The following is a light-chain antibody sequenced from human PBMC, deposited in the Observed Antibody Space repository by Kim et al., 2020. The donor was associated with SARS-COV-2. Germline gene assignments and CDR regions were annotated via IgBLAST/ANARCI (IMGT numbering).Light chain of an antibody. CDR3: QSYDSSSQV. J-gene: IGLJ3*02. V-gene: IGLV6-57*01. CDR2: EDN. Sequence: GTTVSISCTRSNVGIASNFVQWYQQRPGSSPTTVIYEDNQRPSGVPDRFSGSIDSSSNSASLTISGLKTEDEADCYCQSYDSSSQVFGGGTQLTVL. CDR1: NVGIASNF.